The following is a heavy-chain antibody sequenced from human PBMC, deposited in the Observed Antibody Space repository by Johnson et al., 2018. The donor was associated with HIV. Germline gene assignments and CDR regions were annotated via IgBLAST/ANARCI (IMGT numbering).Heavy chain of an antibody. V-gene: IGHV3-74*01. D-gene: IGHD6-13*01. J-gene: IGHJ3*02. CDR2: INSDGSST. CDR3: AKDQWSSSWTNDAFDI. CDR1: GFTFGDYA. Sequence: VQLVESGGGLVQQGRSLRLSCTASGFTFGDYAMSWVRQAPGKGLEWVSRINSDGSSTSYADSVKGRFTISRDNAKNTLYLQMNSLRAEDTAVYYCAKDQWSSSWTNDAFDIWGQGTMVTVSS.